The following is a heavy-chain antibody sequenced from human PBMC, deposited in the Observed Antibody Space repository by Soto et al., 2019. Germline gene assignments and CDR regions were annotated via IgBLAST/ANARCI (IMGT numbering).Heavy chain of an antibody. V-gene: IGHV5-51*01. D-gene: IGHD3-16*02. CDR1: GYSFTSYW. CDR3: ARTHPRLRLGELSGAFDI. Sequence: GESLKISCKGSGYSFTSYWIGWVRQMPGKGLEWMGIIYPGDSDTGYSPSFQGHVTISADKSISTAYLQWSSLKASDTAMYYCARTHPRLRLGELSGAFDIWGQGTMVTVSS. CDR2: IYPGDSDT. J-gene: IGHJ3*02.